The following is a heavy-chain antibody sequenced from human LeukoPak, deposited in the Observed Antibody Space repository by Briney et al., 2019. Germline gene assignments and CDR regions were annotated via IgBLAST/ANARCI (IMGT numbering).Heavy chain of an antibody. Sequence: GASVKVSCKASGYTFTGYYIHWVRQAPGQGLEWMGWINPNSGGTNYAQNFQGRVTMTRDTSITTAYMELSRLRSDDTAAYYCASTSYDLSLAFDLWGQGTMVTVSS. D-gene: IGHD3-22*01. CDR2: INPNSGGT. CDR1: GYTFTGYY. CDR3: ASTSYDLSLAFDL. V-gene: IGHV1-2*02. J-gene: IGHJ3*01.